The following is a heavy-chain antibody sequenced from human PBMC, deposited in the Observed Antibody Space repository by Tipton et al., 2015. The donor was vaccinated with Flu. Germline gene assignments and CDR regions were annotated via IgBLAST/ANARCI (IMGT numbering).Heavy chain of an antibody. Sequence: TLSLTCAVSGYSISSGYYWGWIRQPPGKGLEWIGSNYHSGSTYYNPSLKSRVTISVDTSKNQFSLKLSSVTAADTAVYYCARTIVVVSYFDYWGQGTLVTVSS. D-gene: IGHD3-22*01. J-gene: IGHJ4*02. V-gene: IGHV4-38-2*01. CDR3: ARTIVVVSYFDY. CDR1: GYSISSGYY. CDR2: NYHSGST.